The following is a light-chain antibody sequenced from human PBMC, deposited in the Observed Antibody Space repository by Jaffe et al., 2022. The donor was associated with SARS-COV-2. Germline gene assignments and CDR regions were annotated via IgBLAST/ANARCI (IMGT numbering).Light chain of an antibody. CDR2: GYN. V-gene: IGLV1-44*01. CDR3: AAWDDSLNGPV. Sequence: QSVLTQSPSASGTPGQRVTISCSGSNSNIGSNIVNWYQQLPGTAPKLLIFGYNQRSSGVPDRFSGSKSGTSASLAINGLQSEDEADYYCAAWDDSLNGPVFGGGTKLTVL. J-gene: IGLJ3*02. CDR1: NSNIGSNI.